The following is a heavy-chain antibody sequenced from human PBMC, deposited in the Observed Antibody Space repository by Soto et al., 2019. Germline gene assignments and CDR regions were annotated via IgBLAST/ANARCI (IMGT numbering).Heavy chain of an antibody. CDR2: SPPIFVST. Sequence: QVQLVQSGAEVKKPGSSVKVSCKASGGTFSTYSISWVRQAPGQGLEWMGGSPPIFVSTKYAQNFQGRVTITADESTSTAYMELSSLRSDDTAVYYCARGGRYPKSSYSYGMDVWGQGTTVTVSS. CDR3: ARGGRYPKSSYSYGMDV. D-gene: IGHD1-20*01. CDR1: GGTFSTYS. J-gene: IGHJ6*02. V-gene: IGHV1-69*01.